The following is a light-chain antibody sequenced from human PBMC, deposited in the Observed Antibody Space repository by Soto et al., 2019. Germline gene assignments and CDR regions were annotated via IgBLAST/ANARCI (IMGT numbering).Light chain of an antibody. Sequence: EIVMTQSPATLSVSPGERATLSCRASQSVSSNLAWYQQKPGQAPRLLIYGASTRATGIPARFSGSGAGTAFTLTISSLQSEDFAVYSCQQYNKWPYTFGQGTKLEIK. CDR3: QQYNKWPYT. V-gene: IGKV3-15*01. CDR1: QSVSSN. CDR2: GAS. J-gene: IGKJ2*01.